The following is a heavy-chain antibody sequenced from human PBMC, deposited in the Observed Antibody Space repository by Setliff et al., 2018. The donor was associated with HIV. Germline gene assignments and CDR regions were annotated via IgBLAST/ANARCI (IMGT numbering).Heavy chain of an antibody. D-gene: IGHD3-22*01. CDR1: KYTLIDYY. J-gene: IGHJ1*01. V-gene: IGHV1-2*02. CDR2: INPNGGGV. Sequence: ASVKVSCKASKYTLIDYYMHWVRQAPGQGLEWMGWINPNGGGVNYAQKFQPRVTMTRDPSITTVYLELNDLRSDDTAVYYCVRGVARDISGYYRDEYFQHGGQGTPVTVSS. CDR3: VRGVARDISGYYRDEYFQH.